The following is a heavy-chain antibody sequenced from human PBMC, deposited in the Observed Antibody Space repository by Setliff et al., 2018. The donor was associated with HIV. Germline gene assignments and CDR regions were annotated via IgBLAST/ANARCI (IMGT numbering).Heavy chain of an antibody. CDR1: RGTFNRYT. V-gene: IGHV1-18*01. Sequence: ASVKVSCKASRGTFNRYTISWVRQAPGQGLEWVGWISAYNGNTNYAQKLQGRVTMTTDTSTKTACMEVRSLRSDDTAVYYCARERYYNSGSGCHYYYMDVWGKGTTVTVSS. D-gene: IGHD3-3*01. CDR2: ISAYNGNT. CDR3: ARERYYNSGSGCHYYYMDV. J-gene: IGHJ6*03.